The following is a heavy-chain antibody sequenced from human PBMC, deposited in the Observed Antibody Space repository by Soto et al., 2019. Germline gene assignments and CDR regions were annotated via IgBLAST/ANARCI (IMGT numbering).Heavy chain of an antibody. V-gene: IGHV4-31*03. CDR1: GGSISSGGYY. D-gene: IGHD3-10*01. CDR3: ARRTQYYYGSGSYNWFDP. Sequence: SETPSLTCTVSGGSISSGGYYWSWIRQHPGKGLEWIGYIYYSGSTYYNPSLKSRVTISVDTSKNQFSLKLSSVTAADTAVYYCARRTQYYYGSGSYNWFDPWGQGTLVTVSS. CDR2: IYYSGST. J-gene: IGHJ5*02.